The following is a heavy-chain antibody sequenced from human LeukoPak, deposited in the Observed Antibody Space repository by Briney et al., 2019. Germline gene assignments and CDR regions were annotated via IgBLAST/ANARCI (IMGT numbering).Heavy chain of an antibody. CDR3: ARTRTLPIAGGFDT. V-gene: IGHV3-33*01. CDR1: GFTFSSYG. D-gene: IGHD3-16*01. J-gene: IGHJ5*02. Sequence: SGGSLRLSCAAPGFTFSSYGMHWVRQAPGKGLEWVALIGYDGTNEYYADSVKGRFTISRDNSKNTLYLQMKSLRAEDTAVYYCARTRTLPIAGGFDTWGQGSLVTVSS. CDR2: IGYDGTNE.